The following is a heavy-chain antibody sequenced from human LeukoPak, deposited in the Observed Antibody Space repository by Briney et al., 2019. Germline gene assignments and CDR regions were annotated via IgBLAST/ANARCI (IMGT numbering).Heavy chain of an antibody. V-gene: IGHV1-2*02. CDR3: ARGRRDYYDSSGYSDFQH. Sequence: ASVKVSCKASGYTFTGYYMHWVRQAPGQGLEWMGWINPNSGGTNYAQKFQGRVTMTRDTSISTAYMELSRLRSDDTAVYYCARGRRDYYDSSGYSDFQHWGQGTLVTVSS. J-gene: IGHJ1*01. CDR2: INPNSGGT. D-gene: IGHD3-22*01. CDR1: GYTFTGYY.